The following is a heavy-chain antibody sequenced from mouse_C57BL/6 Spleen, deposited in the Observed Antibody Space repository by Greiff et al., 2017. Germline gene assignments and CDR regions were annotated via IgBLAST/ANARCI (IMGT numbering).Heavy chain of an antibody. D-gene: IGHD2-4*01. Sequence: VLLQESGPGLVKPSQSLSLTCSVTGYSITSGYYWNWIRQFPGNKLEWMGYISYDGSNNYNPSLKNRISITRNTSKNQFFLKLNSVTTEDTATYDSARGDDYDWAWFAYWGQGTLVTVSA. CDR2: ISYDGSN. CDR1: GYSITSGYY. CDR3: ARGDDYDWAWFAY. J-gene: IGHJ3*01. V-gene: IGHV3-6*01.